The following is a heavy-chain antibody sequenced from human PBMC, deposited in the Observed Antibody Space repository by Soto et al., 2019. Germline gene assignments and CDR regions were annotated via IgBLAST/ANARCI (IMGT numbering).Heavy chain of an antibody. Sequence: GGSLRLSCAASGFTFSGSAMHWVRQASGKGLEWVGRIRSKANSYATAYAASVKGRFTISRDDSKNTAYLQMNSLKTEDTAVYYCTRPTTVVTPVYYYGMDVWGQGTTVTVSS. D-gene: IGHD4-17*01. J-gene: IGHJ6*02. V-gene: IGHV3-73*01. CDR2: IRSKANSYAT. CDR3: TRPTTVVTPVYYYGMDV. CDR1: GFTFSGSA.